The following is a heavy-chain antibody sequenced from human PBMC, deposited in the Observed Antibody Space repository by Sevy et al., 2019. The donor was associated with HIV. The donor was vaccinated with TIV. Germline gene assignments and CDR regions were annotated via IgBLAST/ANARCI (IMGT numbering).Heavy chain of an antibody. CDR1: GGSFSGYY. Sequence: SETLSLTCAVYGGSFSGYYWSWIRQPPGKGLEWIGEINHSGSTNYNPSLKSRVTISVDTSKNQFSLKLSSVTAADTAVYYCARGFGRYGDYVRAFDIWGQGTMVTVSS. CDR2: INHSGST. J-gene: IGHJ3*02. CDR3: ARGFGRYGDYVRAFDI. D-gene: IGHD4-17*01. V-gene: IGHV4-34*01.